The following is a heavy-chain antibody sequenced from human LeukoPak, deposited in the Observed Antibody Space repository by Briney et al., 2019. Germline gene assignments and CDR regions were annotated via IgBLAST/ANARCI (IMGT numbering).Heavy chain of an antibody. CDR1: GFTFSSYS. J-gene: IGHJ4*02. CDR2: ISSSSSYI. CDR3: ARNGYSSGWLLDY. V-gene: IGHV3-21*01. Sequence: PGGSLRLSCAASGFTFSSYSMNWVRQAPGGGLEWVSSISSSSSYIYYADSVKGRFTISRDNAKNSLYLQMNSRRAEDTAVYYCARNGYSSGWLLDYWGQGTLVTVSS. D-gene: IGHD6-19*01.